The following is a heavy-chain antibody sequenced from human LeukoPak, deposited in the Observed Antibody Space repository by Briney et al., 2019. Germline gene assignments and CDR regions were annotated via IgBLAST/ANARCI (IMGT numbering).Heavy chain of an antibody. D-gene: IGHD3-22*01. V-gene: IGHV3-66*01. J-gene: IGHJ4*02. Sequence: GGSLRLSCAASGFTVSRNYMSWVRQAPGKGLECVSVIYSGGNTYYTDSVKGRFTISRDNSKNTLYLQMNSLRAEDTAVYYCARKTDSGGQGDYWGPGTLVTVSS. CDR2: IYSGGNT. CDR3: ARKTDSGGQGDY. CDR1: GFTVSRNY.